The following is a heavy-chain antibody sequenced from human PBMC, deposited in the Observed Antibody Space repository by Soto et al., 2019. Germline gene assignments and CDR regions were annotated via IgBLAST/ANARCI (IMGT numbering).Heavy chain of an antibody. V-gene: IGHV1-69*12. J-gene: IGHJ6*02. CDR2: IIPIFGTA. Sequence: QVQLVQSGAEVKKPGSSVKVSCKASGGTFSSYAISWVRQAPGQGLEWMGGIIPIFGTANYALKFQGRVTITADESTSTAYMELSSLRSEDTAVYYCARDLISTMFRGVHGMDVWGQGTTVTVSS. CDR1: GGTFSSYA. D-gene: IGHD3-10*01. CDR3: ARDLISTMFRGVHGMDV.